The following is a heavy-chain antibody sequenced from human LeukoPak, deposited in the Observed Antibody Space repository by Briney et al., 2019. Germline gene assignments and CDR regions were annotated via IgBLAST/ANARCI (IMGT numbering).Heavy chain of an antibody. V-gene: IGHV4-39*07. CDR3: ARDRREYSGYNWVDS. CDR1: GASISSSSYY. Sequence: SETLSLTCTVSGASISSSSYYWVWIRQPPGKGLEWIGSIHYSGSTYYNPSLKSRITISVDTSKDQFSLKLSSVSAADTAVYYCARDRREYSGYNWVDSWSQGTLVTVSS. J-gene: IGHJ5*01. D-gene: IGHD5-12*01. CDR2: IHYSGST.